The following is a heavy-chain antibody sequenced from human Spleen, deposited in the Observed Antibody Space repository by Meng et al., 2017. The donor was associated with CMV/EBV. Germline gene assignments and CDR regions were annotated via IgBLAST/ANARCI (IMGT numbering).Heavy chain of an antibody. Sequence: GGSLRLSCAASGFTFSDYYMSWIRQAPGKGLEWVSSISTTSSYIYYADSVTGRFTISRDNFKNTLYLQMNSLRAEDTAVYYCAREYYDFSLVDFWGQGTLVTVSS. CDR2: ISTTSSYI. V-gene: IGHV3-11*06. CDR3: AREYYDFSLVDF. J-gene: IGHJ4*02. D-gene: IGHD3-3*01. CDR1: GFTFSDYY.